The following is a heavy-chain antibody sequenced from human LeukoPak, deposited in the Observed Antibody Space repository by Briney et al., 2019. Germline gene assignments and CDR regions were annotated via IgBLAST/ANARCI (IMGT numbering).Heavy chain of an antibody. D-gene: IGHD3-22*01. V-gene: IGHV4-61*02. Sequence: SETLSLTCTVSGGSISSGSYYWSWIRQPAGRGLEWIGRIYTSGSTNYNPSLKSRVTISVDTSKNQFSLKLSSVTAADTAAYYCARASKDYYDSSGYIGYWGQGTLVTVSS. CDR3: ARASKDYYDSSGYIGY. J-gene: IGHJ4*02. CDR2: IYTSGST. CDR1: GGSISSGSYY.